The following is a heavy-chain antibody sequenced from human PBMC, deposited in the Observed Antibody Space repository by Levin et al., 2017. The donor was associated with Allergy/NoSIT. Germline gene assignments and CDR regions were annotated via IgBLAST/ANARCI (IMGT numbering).Heavy chain of an antibody. CDR2: IYYSGST. Sequence: PSETLSLTCTVSGGSISSSSYYWGWIRQPPGKGLEWIGSIYYSGSTYYNPSLKSRVTISVDTSKNQFSLKLSSVTAADTAVYYCARSPHRPGQQLPYYFDYWGQGTLVTVSS. CDR1: GGSISSSSYY. V-gene: IGHV4-39*01. D-gene: IGHD6-13*01. J-gene: IGHJ4*02. CDR3: ARSPHRPGQQLPYYFDY.